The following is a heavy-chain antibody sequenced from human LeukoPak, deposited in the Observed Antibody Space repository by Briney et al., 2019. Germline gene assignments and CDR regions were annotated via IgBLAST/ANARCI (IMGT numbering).Heavy chain of an antibody. Sequence: PGGSLRLSCAASGFTFSNYGMHWVRQAPGKGLEWVSAISGSGGSTYYADSVKGRFTISRDNSKNTLYLQMNSLRAEDTAVYYCAKEEGLLWFGELSRGPFDYWGQGTLVTVSS. CDR2: ISGSGGST. V-gene: IGHV3-23*01. CDR1: GFTFSNYG. D-gene: IGHD3-10*01. J-gene: IGHJ4*02. CDR3: AKEEGLLWFGELSRGPFDY.